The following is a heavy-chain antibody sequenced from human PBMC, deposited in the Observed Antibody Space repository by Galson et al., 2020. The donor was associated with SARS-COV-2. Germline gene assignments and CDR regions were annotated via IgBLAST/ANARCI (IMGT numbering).Heavy chain of an antibody. D-gene: IGHD6-19*01. CDR3: ARVGTRSGWKYYFDY. Sequence: TGGSLRLSCAASGFTFSSCWMHWVRQAPGKALVWVSRINSDGSSTSYADSVKGRFTISTDNAKNTLYLQMNSLRAEDTAVYYCARVGTRSGWKYYFDYWGQGTLVTVSS. V-gene: IGHV3-74*01. CDR1: GFTFSSCW. CDR2: INSDGSST. J-gene: IGHJ4*02.